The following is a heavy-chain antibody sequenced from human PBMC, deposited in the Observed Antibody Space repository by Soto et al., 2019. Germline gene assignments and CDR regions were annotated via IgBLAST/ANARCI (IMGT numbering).Heavy chain of an antibody. J-gene: IGHJ4*02. Sequence: QVQLQESGPGLVKPSETLSLTCTVSGGSISNYYWSWIRQPPGKGLEWIGSIHYSGNTNYNPSLKSRVTISADTSKNQSSLKLSSVTAADTAVDYCARGHYDFWIGYFATIDYWGQGTLVAVS. D-gene: IGHD3-3*01. CDR1: GGSISNYY. V-gene: IGHV4-59*08. CDR2: IHYSGNT. CDR3: ARGHYDFWIGYFATIDY.